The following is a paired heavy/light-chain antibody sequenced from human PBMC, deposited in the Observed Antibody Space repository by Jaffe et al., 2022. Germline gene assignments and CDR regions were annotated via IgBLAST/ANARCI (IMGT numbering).Heavy chain of an antibody. D-gene: IGHD3-3*01. CDR2: INPNSGGT. CDR1: GYTFTGYY. V-gene: IGHV1-2*06. Sequence: QVQLVQSGAEVKKPGASVKVSCKASGYTFTGYYMHWVRQAPGQGLEWMGRINPNSGGTNYAQKFQGRVTMTRDTSISTAYMELSRLRSDDTAVYYCARDPGEYDFWSGAHAFDIWGQGTMVTVSS. CDR3: ARDPGEYDFWSGAHAFDI. J-gene: IGHJ3*02.
Light chain of an antibody. V-gene: IGLV3-1*01. Sequence: SYELTQPPSVSVSPGQTASITCSGDKLGDKYACWYQQKPGQSPVLVIYQDSKRPSGIPERFSGSNSGNTATLTISGTQAMDEADYYCQAWDSSTAGVFGTGTKVTVL. CDR3: QAWDSSTAGV. CDR2: QDS. CDR1: KLGDKY. J-gene: IGLJ1*01.